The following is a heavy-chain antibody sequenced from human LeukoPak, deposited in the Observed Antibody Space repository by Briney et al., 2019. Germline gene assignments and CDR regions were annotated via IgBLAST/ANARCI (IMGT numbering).Heavy chain of an antibody. J-gene: IGHJ4*02. V-gene: IGHV3-11*04. Sequence: GGSLRLSCAASGFTLSNAWMNWIRQAPGKGLEWISFISSSGSTIYYADSVKGRFTISRDTTKNSLYVQMNSLRAEDTAVYYCARERTPKYYYGSGSFDRYYDHWGQGTLVTVSS. CDR2: ISSSGSTI. D-gene: IGHD3-10*01. CDR1: GFTLSNAW. CDR3: ARERTPKYYYGSGSFDRYYDH.